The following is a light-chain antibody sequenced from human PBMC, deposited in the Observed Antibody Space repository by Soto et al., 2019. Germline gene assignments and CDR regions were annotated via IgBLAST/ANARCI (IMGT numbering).Light chain of an antibody. CDR3: QHSYSTPPT. CDR1: QTISSY. V-gene: IGKV1-39*01. J-gene: IGKJ2*01. CDR2: AAS. Sequence: DVQMTQSPSSLSASVGDRVTITCRASQTISSYLSWYQQKPGQAPKLLIYAASSLQSGVPSRFSGSESGTDFTLTISSLQPEDFATYYCQHSYSTPPTFGQGTKLEIK.